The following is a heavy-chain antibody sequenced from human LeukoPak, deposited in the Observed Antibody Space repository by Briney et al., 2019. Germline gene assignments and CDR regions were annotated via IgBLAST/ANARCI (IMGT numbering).Heavy chain of an antibody. D-gene: IGHD3-9*01. Sequence: HPGGFLRLSCAASGFTFSSYGMHWVRQAPGKGLEWVAVIWYDGSNKYYADSVKGRFTISRDNSKNTLYLQMNSLRAEDTAVYYCARQYDILTGYYRTSYFDYWGQGTLVTVSS. J-gene: IGHJ4*02. CDR1: GFTFSSYG. CDR3: ARQYDILTGYYRTSYFDY. CDR2: IWYDGSNK. V-gene: IGHV3-33*01.